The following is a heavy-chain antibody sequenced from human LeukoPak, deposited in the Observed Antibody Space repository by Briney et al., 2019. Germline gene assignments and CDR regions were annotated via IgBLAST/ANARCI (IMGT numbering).Heavy chain of an antibody. Sequence: GGSLRLSCAASGFTFTTYAMTWVRQAPGKGLEWVSAISGSGGSTYYADSVKGRFTISRDSSKNTLYLQMNSLRAEDTAVYYCAKAYSYGTYYFDYWGQGTLVTVSS. V-gene: IGHV3-23*01. J-gene: IGHJ4*02. CDR1: GFTFTTYA. CDR2: ISGSGGST. CDR3: AKAYSYGTYYFDY. D-gene: IGHD5-18*01.